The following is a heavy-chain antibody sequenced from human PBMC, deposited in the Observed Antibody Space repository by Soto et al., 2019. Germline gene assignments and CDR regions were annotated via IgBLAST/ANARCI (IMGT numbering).Heavy chain of an antibody. J-gene: IGHJ4*02. CDR2: INPNSGGT. Sequence: GASVKVSCKASGYTFTGYYMHWVRQAPGQGLEWMGWINPNSGGTNYAQKFQGWVTMTRDTSISTAYMELSRLRSDDTAVYYCARSLVVVPAATSAFDYWGQGTLVTVS. D-gene: IGHD2-2*01. V-gene: IGHV1-2*04. CDR3: ARSLVVVPAATSAFDY. CDR1: GYTFTGYY.